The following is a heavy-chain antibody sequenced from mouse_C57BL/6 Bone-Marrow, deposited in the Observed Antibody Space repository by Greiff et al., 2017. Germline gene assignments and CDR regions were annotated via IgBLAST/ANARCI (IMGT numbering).Heavy chain of an antibody. D-gene: IGHD1-1*01. CDR2: IDPETGGT. CDR1: GYTFTDYE. J-gene: IGHJ1*03. CDR3: TSPSTRVWYFDV. V-gene: IGHV1-15*01. Sequence: VHLVESGAELVRPGASVTLSCKASGYTFTDYEMHWVKQTPVHGLEWIGAIDPETGGTAYNQKFKGKAILTADKSSSTAYMELRSLTSEDSAVYYCTSPSTRVWYFDVWGTGTTVTVSS.